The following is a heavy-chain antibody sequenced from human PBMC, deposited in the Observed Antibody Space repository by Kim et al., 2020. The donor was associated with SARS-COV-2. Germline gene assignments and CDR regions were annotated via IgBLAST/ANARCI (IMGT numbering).Heavy chain of an antibody. CDR2: ISSSGSTI. CDR1: GFTFSDYY. Sequence: GGSLRLSCAASGFTFSDYYMSWIRQAPGKGLEWVSYISSSGSTIYYADSVKGRFIISRDNAKNSLYLQMNSLRAEETAVYYCSRTDTAINVNYYYYYGMYVWGQGTTV. CDR3: SRTDTAINVNYYYYYGMYV. D-gene: IGHD5-18*01. J-gene: IGHJ6*02. V-gene: IGHV3-11*04.